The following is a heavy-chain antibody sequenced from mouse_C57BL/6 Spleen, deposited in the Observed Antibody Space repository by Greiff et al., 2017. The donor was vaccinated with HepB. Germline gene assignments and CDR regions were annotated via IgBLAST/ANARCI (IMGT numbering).Heavy chain of an antibody. D-gene: IGHD2-12*01. CDR2: INPSTGGT. V-gene: IGHV1-42*01. CDR1: GYSFTGYY. Sequence: SGPELVKPGASVKISCKASGYSFTGYYMNWVKQSPEKSLEWIGEINPSTGGTTYNQKFKAKATLTVDKSSSTAYMQLKSLTSEDSAVYYCARSGYRYYAMDYWGQGTSVTVSS. CDR3: ARSGYRYYAMDY. J-gene: IGHJ4*01.